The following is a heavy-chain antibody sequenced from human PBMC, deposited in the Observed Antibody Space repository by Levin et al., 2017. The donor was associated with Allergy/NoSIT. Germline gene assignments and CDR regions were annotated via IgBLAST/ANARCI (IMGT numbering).Heavy chain of an antibody. CDR2: ISSDGSSI. CDR1: GFTLSNSI. J-gene: IGHJ5*02. D-gene: IGHD1-14*01. Sequence: GGSLRLSCAASGFTLSNSIVHWVRQVPGKGPVWVSRISSDGSSITYADSVKGRFTISRDNAKNTLYLQMNSLRAEDTAVYYCARYRGPESVSGFDPWGQGTLVTVSS. V-gene: IGHV3-74*01. CDR3: ARYRGPESVSGFDP.